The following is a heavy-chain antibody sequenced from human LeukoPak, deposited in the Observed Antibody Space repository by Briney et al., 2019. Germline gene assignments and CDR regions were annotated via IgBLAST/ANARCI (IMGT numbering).Heavy chain of an antibody. CDR2: IYYSGST. J-gene: IGHJ6*02. Sequence: SETLSLTCTVSGGSISSYYWSWIRQPPGKGLEWLGYIYYSGSTNYNPSLKSRVTISVDTSKNQFSLKLSSVTAADTAVYYCARFAMVRGVIITPYYYYGMDVWGQGTTVTVSS. V-gene: IGHV4-59*08. CDR1: GGSISSYY. CDR3: ARFAMVRGVIITPYYYYGMDV. D-gene: IGHD3-10*01.